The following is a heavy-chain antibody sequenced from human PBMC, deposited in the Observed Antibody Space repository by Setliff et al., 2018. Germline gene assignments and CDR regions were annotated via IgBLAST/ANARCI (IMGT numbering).Heavy chain of an antibody. Sequence: PSETLSLTCTVSGYSISSGYYWGWIRQPPGKGLEWIGSVYHSGSTYYNPSLKSRVTISVDTSKSQFSLKLSSVTAADTAVYYCARDLLGGFDCWGQGVLVTVSS. V-gene: IGHV4-38-2*02. CDR2: VYHSGST. D-gene: IGHD3-16*01. J-gene: IGHJ4*02. CDR1: GYSISSGYY. CDR3: ARDLLGGFDC.